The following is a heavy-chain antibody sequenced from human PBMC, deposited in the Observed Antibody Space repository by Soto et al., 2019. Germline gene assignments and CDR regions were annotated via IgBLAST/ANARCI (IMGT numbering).Heavy chain of an antibody. CDR3: AVDRSEEARSRLMDV. CDR2: ISSSSSYI. V-gene: IGHV3-21*01. Sequence: EVPLVESGGGLVKPAGSLSLSCAASGFTFISYSMNWVRQAPGKGLECVSYISSSSSYIYYADSVKGRFTIARDNAKNSLDLQTNSMRGKATAVYYCAVDRSEEARSRLMDVWGQGTTVIVSS. CDR1: GFTFISYS. J-gene: IGHJ6*02. D-gene: IGHD6-19*01.